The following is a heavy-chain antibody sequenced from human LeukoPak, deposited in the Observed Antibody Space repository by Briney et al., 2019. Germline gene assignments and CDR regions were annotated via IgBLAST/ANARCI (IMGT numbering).Heavy chain of an antibody. D-gene: IGHD3-10*01. CDR2: IDPSDSYT. J-gene: IGHJ5*02. V-gene: IGHV5-10-1*01. Sequence: GESLRTSCKDSEYSFTNYRITWVRQMPGKGLEWMGRIDPSDSYTNYSPSFQGHVTISADKSISTAYLQWSSLKASDTAMYYCARLWFGESTNWFDPWGQGTLVTVSS. CDR1: EYSFTNYR. CDR3: ARLWFGESTNWFDP.